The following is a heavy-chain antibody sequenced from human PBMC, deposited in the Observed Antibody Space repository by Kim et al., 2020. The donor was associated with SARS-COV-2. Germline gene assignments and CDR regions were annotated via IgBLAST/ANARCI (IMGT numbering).Heavy chain of an antibody. D-gene: IGHD6-13*01. CDR2: IKQHGYVK. CDR3: ARDLPLGADGHWYIDL. J-gene: IGHJ2*01. CDR1: GFTFRNYW. V-gene: IGHV3-7*01. Sequence: GGSLRLSCEASGFTFRNYWMSWVRQAPGKGLEWVANIKQHGYVKYYVDSVKGRFTISRDDARNSLHLQMSSLRVEDTAIYYCARDLPLGADGHWYIDLWG.